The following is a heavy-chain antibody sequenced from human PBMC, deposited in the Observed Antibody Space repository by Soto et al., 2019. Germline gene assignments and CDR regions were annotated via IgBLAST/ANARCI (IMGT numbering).Heavy chain of an antibody. CDR3: ASSIRGRGGLLLPLFDY. J-gene: IGHJ4*02. D-gene: IGHD3-22*01. Sequence: QVQLVQSGAEVKKPGSSVKVSCKASGGTFSSYAISWVRQAPGQGLEWMGGIIPIFGTANYAQKFQGRVTITADESTGTAYMELSSLRSEDTAVYYCASSIRGRGGLLLPLFDYWGQGTLVTVSS. V-gene: IGHV1-69*12. CDR2: IIPIFGTA. CDR1: GGTFSSYA.